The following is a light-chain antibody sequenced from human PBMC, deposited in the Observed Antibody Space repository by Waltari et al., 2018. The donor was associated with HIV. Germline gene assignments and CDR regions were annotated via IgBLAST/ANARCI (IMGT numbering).Light chain of an antibody. CDR3: MQNIQVPKT. J-gene: IGKJ1*01. CDR1: QSLVRTDRKNY. CDR2: GVS. Sequence: DVVMTQNPVSLSVTPEQPASISCSYRQSLVRTDRKNYLYWFLQKPGQPPQPLIYGVSNRYSGVPDRFSGSGSVTDFTLTISRVEAEDVGVYYCMQNIQVPKTFGQGTKVEIK. V-gene: IGKV2D-29*01.